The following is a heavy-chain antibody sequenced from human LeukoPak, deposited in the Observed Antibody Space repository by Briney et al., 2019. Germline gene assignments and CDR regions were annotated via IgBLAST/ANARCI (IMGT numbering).Heavy chain of an antibody. CDR1: GFTLTNHG. V-gene: IGHV3-23*01. Sequence: PGGSLRLSCAVSGFTLTNHGVGWVRQAPGKGLEWVSIITGTGGKYYGDSVKGRFVLSRDNSKNTVYMQMSSLRAEDTATYYCAKDYCRDGNCPFPFLDSWGQGTQVTVSS. CDR3: AKDYCRDGNCPFPFLDS. D-gene: IGHD2-15*01. J-gene: IGHJ4*02. CDR2: ITGTGGK.